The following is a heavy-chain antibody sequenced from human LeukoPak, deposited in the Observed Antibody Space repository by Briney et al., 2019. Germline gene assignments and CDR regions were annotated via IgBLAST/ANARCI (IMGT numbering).Heavy chain of an antibody. Sequence: GSLRLSCAASGFTFSSYSMNWVRQAPGKGLEWVSSISSSSSYIYYADSVKGRFTISRDNAKNSLYLQMNSLRAEDTAVYYCASGVYDFWSGYYREVDYWGQGTLVTVSS. J-gene: IGHJ4*02. CDR1: GFTFSSYS. V-gene: IGHV3-21*01. CDR2: ISSSSSYI. D-gene: IGHD3-3*01. CDR3: ASGVYDFWSGYYREVDY.